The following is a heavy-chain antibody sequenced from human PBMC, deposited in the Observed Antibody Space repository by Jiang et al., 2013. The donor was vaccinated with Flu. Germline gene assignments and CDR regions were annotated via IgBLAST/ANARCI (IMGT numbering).Heavy chain of an antibody. CDR3: ARGPGGYFPS. V-gene: IGHV3-23*01. D-gene: IGHD5-12*01. J-gene: IGHJ5*02. Sequence: SVKGRYSISRDNSKNTLYLQMNSLRADDTAVYYCARGPGGYFPSWGQGTLVTVSS.